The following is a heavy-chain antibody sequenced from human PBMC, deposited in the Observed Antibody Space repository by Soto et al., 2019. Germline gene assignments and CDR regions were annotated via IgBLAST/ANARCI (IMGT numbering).Heavy chain of an antibody. D-gene: IGHD2-2*01. Sequence: QVQLVESGGGVVQPGRSLRLSCAASGFTFSSYGMHWVRQAPGKGLEWVAVIWSGGSNENYADSVKGRFTISRDNSKNMLYLQMNSLRAEDTAEYYCARGPGTSYFDYWGQGSLVTVSS. V-gene: IGHV3-33*01. CDR2: IWSGGSNE. CDR3: ARGPGTSYFDY. CDR1: GFTFSSYG. J-gene: IGHJ4*02.